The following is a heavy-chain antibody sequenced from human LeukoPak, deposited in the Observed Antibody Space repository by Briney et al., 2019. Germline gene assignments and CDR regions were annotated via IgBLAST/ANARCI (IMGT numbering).Heavy chain of an antibody. J-gene: IGHJ4*02. V-gene: IGHV4-59*01. D-gene: IGHD1-26*01. Sequence: NPSETLSLTCTVSGGSMNSYYWNWIRRPPGKGLEWIGYTHYSGSINYNPSLKSRVTMSVDTSKSQFSQTLSSVTAADTAVYYCARGSTPDYWGQGTLVTVSS. CDR3: ARGSTPDY. CDR1: GGSMNSYY. CDR2: THYSGSI.